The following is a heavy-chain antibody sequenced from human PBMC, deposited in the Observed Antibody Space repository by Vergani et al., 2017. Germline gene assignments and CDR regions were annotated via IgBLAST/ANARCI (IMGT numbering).Heavy chain of an antibody. V-gene: IGHV3-7*01. Sequence: EVQLVESGGGLVQPGGSLRLSCSASGFSLSRFWMSWVRQAPEKGLEWVSHISPDGSATSYVDSVKGRFTISRDNTKNSLSLQMSGLRGEDTAVYYCVRIPRGPWNFDLWGRGTLIIVSS. J-gene: IGHJ2*01. CDR1: GFSLSRFW. CDR2: ISPDGSAT. D-gene: IGHD2-21*01. CDR3: VRIPRGPWNFDL.